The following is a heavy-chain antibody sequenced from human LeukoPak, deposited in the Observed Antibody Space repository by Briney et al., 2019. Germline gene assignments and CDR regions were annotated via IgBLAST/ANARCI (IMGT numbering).Heavy chain of an antibody. Sequence: PGGSLRRSCAASGFTFSSYWMHWVRQAPGKGLVWVPRINSDGSSTSYADSVKGRFTISRDNAKNTLYLQMNSLRAEDTAVYYCATYDSSGYSLSYWYFDLWGRGTLVTVSS. CDR1: GFTFSSYW. J-gene: IGHJ2*01. D-gene: IGHD3-22*01. V-gene: IGHV3-74*01. CDR2: INSDGSST. CDR3: ATYDSSGYSLSYWYFDL.